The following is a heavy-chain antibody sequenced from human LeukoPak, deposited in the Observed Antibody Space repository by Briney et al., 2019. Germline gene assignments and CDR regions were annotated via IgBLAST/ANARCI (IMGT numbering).Heavy chain of an antibody. D-gene: IGHD6-13*01. V-gene: IGHV3-23*01. CDR1: GFTFNIEA. CDR2: ISGSGGST. Sequence: GGSLRLSCAASGFTFNIEAMSWVRQAPGKGLEWVSAISGSGGSTYYADSVKGRFTISRDNSKNTLYLQMNSLRAEDTAVYYCAKPRIAAAYFDYWGQGTLVTVSS. J-gene: IGHJ4*02. CDR3: AKPRIAAAYFDY.